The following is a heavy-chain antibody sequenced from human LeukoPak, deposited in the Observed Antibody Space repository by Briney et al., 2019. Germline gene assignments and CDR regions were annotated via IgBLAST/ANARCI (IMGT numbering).Heavy chain of an antibody. CDR1: GFNFDDYA. CDR2: ISWDGNKV. D-gene: IGHD1-26*01. V-gene: IGHV3-9*01. J-gene: IGHJ4*02. CDR3: AKDRPVATTSHHFDY. Sequence: GGSLRLSCVASGFNFDDYAMHWVRQGPGKALEWVSVISWDGNKVAYSDSVKGRFTISRDNAKNSLYLQMTSLRPEDTAFYYCAKDRPVATTSHHFDYWGLGMLVTVSS.